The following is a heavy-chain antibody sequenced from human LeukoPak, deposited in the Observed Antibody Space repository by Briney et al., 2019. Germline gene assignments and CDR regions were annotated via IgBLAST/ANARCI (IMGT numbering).Heavy chain of an antibody. V-gene: IGHV3-7*01. J-gene: IGHJ4*02. CDR3: ASGQKLGF. D-gene: IGHD6-13*01. Sequence: PGGSLRLSCVASGFTFSSYWMSWVRQAPGKGLEWVANIKQDGSDKYYVDSVKGRFNISRDNAKNSLYLQMNSLRAEDTAVHYCASGQKLGFWGQGTLVTVSS. CDR2: IKQDGSDK. CDR1: GFTFSSYW.